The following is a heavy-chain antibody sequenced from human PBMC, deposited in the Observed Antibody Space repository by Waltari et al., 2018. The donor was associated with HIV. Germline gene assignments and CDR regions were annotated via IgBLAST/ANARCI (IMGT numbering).Heavy chain of an antibody. Sequence: QLQLQESGPGLVKPSETLYLTCTVSGGSIRSSSYYWGWLRQPPGKGLEWIGSIYYSGSTYYNPSLKSRVTISVDTSKNQFSLKLSSVTAADTAVYYCARHSLTYYYDSSGYSVAFDYWGQGTLVTVSS. V-gene: IGHV4-39*01. J-gene: IGHJ4*02. D-gene: IGHD3-22*01. CDR2: IYYSGST. CDR1: GGSIRSSSYY. CDR3: ARHSLTYYYDSSGYSVAFDY.